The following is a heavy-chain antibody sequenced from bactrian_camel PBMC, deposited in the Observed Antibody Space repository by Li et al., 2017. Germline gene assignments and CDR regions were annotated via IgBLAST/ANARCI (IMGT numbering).Heavy chain of an antibody. D-gene: IGHD6*01. CDR2: ISKNGDT. CDR3: VRDLYGGSWYFSRY. J-gene: IGHJ4*01. V-gene: IGHV3S55*01. CDR1: TFENGDFD. Sequence: VQLVESGGGSVETGGALRLSCDTSTFENGDFDLGWYRQAPGNECELVASISKNGDTYYVDSVKGRFTISQDNNRNTVYLMMNNLKPEDTAVYYCVRDLYGGSWYFSRYWGQGTQVTVS.